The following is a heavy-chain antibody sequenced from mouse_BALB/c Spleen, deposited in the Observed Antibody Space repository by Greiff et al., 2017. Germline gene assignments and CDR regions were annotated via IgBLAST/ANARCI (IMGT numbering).Heavy chain of an antibody. CDR2: INPSNGGT. CDR3: TRSSYGNSRDFDY. Sequence: VQLQQSGAELVKPGASVKLSCKASGYTFTSYYMYWVKQRPGQGLEWIGEINPSNGGTNFNEKFKSKATLTVDKSSSTAYMQLSSLTSEDSAVYYCTRSSYGNSRDFDYWGQGTTLTVSS. CDR1: GYTFTSYY. V-gene: IGHV1S81*02. J-gene: IGHJ2*01. D-gene: IGHD2-1*01.